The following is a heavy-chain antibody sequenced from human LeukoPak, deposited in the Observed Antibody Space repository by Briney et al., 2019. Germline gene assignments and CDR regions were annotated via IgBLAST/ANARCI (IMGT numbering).Heavy chain of an antibody. CDR2: IYTSGST. Sequence: SETLSLTCTVSGGSISSGSYYWSWIRQLAGKGLEWIGRIYTSGSTNYNSSLRSRVTISVDTSKNQFSLKLNSVTAADAAVYYCARNSKLTLFDWSPPDYYYYMDVWGKGTTVTVSS. D-gene: IGHD3-9*01. CDR1: GGSISSGSYY. V-gene: IGHV4-61*02. J-gene: IGHJ6*03. CDR3: ARNSKLTLFDWSPPDYYYYMDV.